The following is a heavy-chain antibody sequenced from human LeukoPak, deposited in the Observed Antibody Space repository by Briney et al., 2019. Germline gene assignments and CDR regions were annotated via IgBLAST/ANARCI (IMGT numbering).Heavy chain of an antibody. CDR2: ISSSSSYI. Sequence: GGSLRLSCAASGFTLSSHSMNWVRQAPGKGLEWVASISSSSSYIYYADSVRGRFIISRDNSKNTLYLQMNSLRAEDTAVYYCARVMGRYCSSTSCYVDYWGQGTLVTVSS. V-gene: IGHV3-21*01. J-gene: IGHJ4*02. CDR1: GFTLSSHS. CDR3: ARVMGRYCSSTSCYVDY. D-gene: IGHD2-2*01.